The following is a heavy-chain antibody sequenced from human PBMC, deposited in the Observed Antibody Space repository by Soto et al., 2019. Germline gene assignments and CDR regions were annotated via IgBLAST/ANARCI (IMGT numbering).Heavy chain of an antibody. Sequence: PGGSLRLSCAASGFTFSSYSMNWVRQAPGKGLEWVSSISSSSSYIYYADSVKGRFTISRDNAKNSLYLQMNSLRAEDTAVYYCARDPLRFLEGQPDYWGQGTLVTVSS. CDR1: GFTFSSYS. CDR2: ISSSSSYI. J-gene: IGHJ4*02. V-gene: IGHV3-21*01. D-gene: IGHD3-3*01. CDR3: ARDPLRFLEGQPDY.